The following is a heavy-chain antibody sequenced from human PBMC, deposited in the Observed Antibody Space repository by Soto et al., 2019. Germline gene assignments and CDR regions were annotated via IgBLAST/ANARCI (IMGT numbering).Heavy chain of an antibody. CDR3: ARDAQLRYDSSGYYGY. V-gene: IGHV1-69*01. D-gene: IGHD3-22*01. J-gene: IGHJ4*02. Sequence: QVQLVQSGAEVKKPGSSVKVSCKASGGTFSSYAISWVRQAPGHGLEWMGGIIPIFGTANYAQKFQGRVTITADESTSTAYMELSSLRSEDTAVYYCARDAQLRYDSSGYYGYWGQGTLVTVSS. CDR2: IIPIFGTA. CDR1: GGTFSSYA.